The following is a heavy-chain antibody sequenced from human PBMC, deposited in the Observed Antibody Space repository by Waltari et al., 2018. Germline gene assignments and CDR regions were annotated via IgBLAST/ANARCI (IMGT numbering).Heavy chain of an antibody. V-gene: IGHV4-59*01. CDR2: IYYSGST. D-gene: IGHD3-22*01. CDR3: ARVGAPSSGFQRSHPFDY. CDR1: GGSITSYY. J-gene: IGHJ4*02. Sequence: QVQLQESGPGLVKPSETLSLTCTVSGGSITSYYWSWIRQSPRKGLEWIGYIYYSGSTNHTPSPKKRLTISVDRSNNPFSLNQISMTAADTAVYYCARVGAPSSGFQRSHPFDYWGQGTLVTVSS.